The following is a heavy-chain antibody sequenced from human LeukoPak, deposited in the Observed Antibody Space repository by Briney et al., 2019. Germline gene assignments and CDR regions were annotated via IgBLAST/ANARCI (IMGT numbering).Heavy chain of an antibody. CDR3: ARAFEYYDILTGYSATPFDY. V-gene: IGHV3-21*01. J-gene: IGHJ4*02. D-gene: IGHD3-9*01. CDR2: ISSSSNYI. Sequence: PGGSLRLSCAASGFTFSSNSMNWVRQAPGKGLEWVSSISSSSNYIHYADSVKGRFTISRDNAKNSLYLQMNSLRAEDTAAYYCARAFEYYDILTGYSATPFDYWGQGTLVTVSS. CDR1: GFTFSSNS.